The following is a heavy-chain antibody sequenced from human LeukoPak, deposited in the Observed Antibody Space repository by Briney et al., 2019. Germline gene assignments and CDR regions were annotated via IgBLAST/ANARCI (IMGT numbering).Heavy chain of an antibody. D-gene: IGHD6-6*01. V-gene: IGHV3-23*01. Sequence: GGSLRLSCSASGFTFSSDAMSWVRQAPGKGLEWVSAISGSGAGTHYADSVKGRSTISRDTSKNTLYLQMNSLRADDTAVYYCVTSSSYYWGQGTLVTVSS. CDR3: VTSSSYY. J-gene: IGHJ4*02. CDR1: GFTFSSDA. CDR2: ISGSGAGT.